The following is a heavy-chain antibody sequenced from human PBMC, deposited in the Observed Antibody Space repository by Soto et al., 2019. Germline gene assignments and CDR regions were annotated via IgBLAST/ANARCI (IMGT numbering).Heavy chain of an antibody. J-gene: IGHJ6*02. CDR3: VRGNYGMDV. CDR1: GFTFSDYY. V-gene: IGHV3-11*01. CDR2: ITGSGATI. Sequence: QVQLVESGGGLVRPGGSLRLSCAASGFTFSDYYMAWSRQVPGRGLEWVSYITGSGATISYADSVKGRFTISRDNAKNSLYLQMTSLRAEDTAVYYCVRGNYGMDVWGQGTAVTVSS.